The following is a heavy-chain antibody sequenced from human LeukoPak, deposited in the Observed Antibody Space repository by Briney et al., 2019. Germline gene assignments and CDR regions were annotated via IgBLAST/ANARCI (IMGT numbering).Heavy chain of an antibody. CDR2: IYYSGST. D-gene: IGHD2-2*01. CDR1: GGSISSSSYY. V-gene: IGHV4-39*01. J-gene: IGHJ4*02. CDR3: AVQLGYCSSTSCRGDY. Sequence: PSETLSLTCTVSGGSISSSSYYWGWIRQPPGKGLEWNGSIYYSGSTYYNPSLKSRVTISVDTSKNQFPLKLSSVTAADTAVYYCAVQLGYCSSTSCRGDYWGQGTLVTVSS.